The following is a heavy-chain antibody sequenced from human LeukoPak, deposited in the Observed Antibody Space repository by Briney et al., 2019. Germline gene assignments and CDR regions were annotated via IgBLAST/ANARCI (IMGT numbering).Heavy chain of an antibody. V-gene: IGHV4-34*09. CDR1: GGSISSYY. D-gene: IGHD6-13*01. J-gene: IGHJ4*02. Sequence: PSETLSLTCTVSGGSISSYYWSWIRQPPGKGLEWIGEINHSGSTYYNPSLKSRVTISVDTSKNQFSLKLSSVTAADTAVYYCARDFSSSWYYFDYWGQGALVTVSS. CDR2: INHSGST. CDR3: ARDFSSSWYYFDY.